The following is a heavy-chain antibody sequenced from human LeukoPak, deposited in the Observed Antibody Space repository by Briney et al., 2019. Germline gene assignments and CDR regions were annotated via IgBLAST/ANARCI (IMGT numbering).Heavy chain of an antibody. J-gene: IGHJ4*02. CDR2: IYHSGST. CDR1: GYSITSGYY. D-gene: IGHD4-11*01. V-gene: IGHV4-38-2*01. CDR3: ARRYSNYFFDY. Sequence: SETLSLTCAVSGYSITSGYYWAWIRQPPGKGLEWIGNIYHSGSTYYNASLKSRVTISVDTSKNQFFLKLSSVTAADTAVYYCARRYSNYFFDYWGQGTLVTVSS.